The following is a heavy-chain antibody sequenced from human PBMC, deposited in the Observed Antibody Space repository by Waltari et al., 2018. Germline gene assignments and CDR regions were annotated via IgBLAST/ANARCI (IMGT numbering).Heavy chain of an antibody. CDR2: IIPIFGTA. V-gene: IGHV1-69*13. Sequence: QVQLVQSGAEVKKPGSSVKVSCKASGGTFSSYAISWVRQAPGQGLEWMGGIIPIFGTAKYAQKCQGRVTITADESTSTAYMELSSLRSEDTAVYYCAVESSPPGIAAAGRGDWGQGTLVTVSS. J-gene: IGHJ4*02. CDR1: GGTFSSYA. CDR3: AVESSPPGIAAAGRGD. D-gene: IGHD6-13*01.